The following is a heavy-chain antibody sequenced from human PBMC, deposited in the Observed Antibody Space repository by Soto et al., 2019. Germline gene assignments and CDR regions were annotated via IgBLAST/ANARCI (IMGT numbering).Heavy chain of an antibody. V-gene: IGHV3-33*01. Sequence: QVQLVESGGGVVQPGRSLRLSCAASGFTFSSYGMHWVRQAPGKGLEWVAVVWYDGSNKYYADSVKGRFTISRDNSKNTLYLQMNSLSAEDTAVYYCARSPTVVTPSDYCGQGTLVAVSS. D-gene: IGHD4-17*01. CDR2: VWYDGSNK. CDR3: ARSPTVVTPSDY. CDR1: GFTFSSYG. J-gene: IGHJ4*02.